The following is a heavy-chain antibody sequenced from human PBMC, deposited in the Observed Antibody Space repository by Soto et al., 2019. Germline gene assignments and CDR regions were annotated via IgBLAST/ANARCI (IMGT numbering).Heavy chain of an antibody. J-gene: IGHJ4*02. V-gene: IGHV1-24*01. Sequence: ASVKVSCKVSGYTLTELSMHWVRQAPGKGLEWMGGFDPEDGETIYAQKFQGRVTMTEDTSTDTAYMELSSLRSEDTAVYYCATGPHDGRFLEWLLYFYWGQGTLVTSPQ. CDR1: GYTLTELS. D-gene: IGHD3-3*01. CDR2: FDPEDGET. CDR3: ATGPHDGRFLEWLLYFY.